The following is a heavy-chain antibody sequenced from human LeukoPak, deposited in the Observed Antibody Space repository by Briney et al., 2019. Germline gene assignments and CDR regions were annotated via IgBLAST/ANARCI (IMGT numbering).Heavy chain of an antibody. J-gene: IGHJ3*02. V-gene: IGHV1-2*06. CDR1: GYTFTGYY. Sequence: APVKVSCKASGYTFTGYYMHWVRQAPGQGLEWMGRINPNSGGTNYAQKFQGRVTMTRDTSISTAYMELSRLRSDDTAVYYCARFVVVVAATARHAFDIWGQGTMVTVSS. CDR3: ARFVVVVAATARHAFDI. D-gene: IGHD2-15*01. CDR2: INPNSGGT.